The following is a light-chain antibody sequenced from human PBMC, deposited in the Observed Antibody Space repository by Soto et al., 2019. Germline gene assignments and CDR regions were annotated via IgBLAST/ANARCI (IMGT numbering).Light chain of an antibody. Sequence: DIQMTQSPSTLSASVGDRVTITCRASQSISSWLAWYQQKPGKAPKLMIYKASSLESGVPSRFSGSGSGTEFTLTISSLQPDDFATYYCQQYNSYPYTFGQGTKLEIK. J-gene: IGKJ2*01. CDR1: QSISSW. V-gene: IGKV1-5*03. CDR2: KAS. CDR3: QQYNSYPYT.